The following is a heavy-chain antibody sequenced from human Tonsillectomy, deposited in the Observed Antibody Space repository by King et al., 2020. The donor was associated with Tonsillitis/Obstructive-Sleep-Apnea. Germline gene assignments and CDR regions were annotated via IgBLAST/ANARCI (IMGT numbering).Heavy chain of an antibody. Sequence: VQLVKSGGGLVQPGGSLRLSCAASGFTFSRYSMNWVRQAPGKGLEWVSYISSSSSTIYYADSVRGRFTMSRDDAKNSLYLQMSSLRDEDTAVYYCARGPAVVPAAIYWYFDLWGRGTLVTVSS. CDR3: ARGPAVVPAAIYWYFDL. J-gene: IGHJ2*01. D-gene: IGHD2-2*02. V-gene: IGHV3-48*02. CDR1: GFTFSRYS. CDR2: ISSSSSTI.